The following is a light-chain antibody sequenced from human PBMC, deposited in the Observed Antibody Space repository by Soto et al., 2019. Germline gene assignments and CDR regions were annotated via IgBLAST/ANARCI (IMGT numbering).Light chain of an antibody. Sequence: EIQMTQSPSTLSASVGDSVTITCRASQSVTNYLAWYQQRPGKAPNLLIYQASILPSGVPSRFSGSGCGTEFTLTISSLQPEDFAAYYCQQYSSCPLTFGGGTRVEIK. CDR2: QAS. CDR3: QQYSSCPLT. J-gene: IGKJ4*01. CDR1: QSVTNY. V-gene: IGKV1-5*03.